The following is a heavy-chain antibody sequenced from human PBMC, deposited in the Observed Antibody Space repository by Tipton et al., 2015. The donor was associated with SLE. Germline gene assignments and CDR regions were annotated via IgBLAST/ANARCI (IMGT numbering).Heavy chain of an antibody. CDR3: ATEGGNWFDP. J-gene: IGHJ5*02. D-gene: IGHD2-15*01. Sequence: TLSLTCEVSGYSISSGYFWGWIRQPPGKGLEWIGGIYHSGNTTYNPSLKSRVTISVDTSKNQFSLRLSSVTAADTAVYYCATEGGNWFDPWGQGILVTVSS. CDR2: IYHSGNT. V-gene: IGHV4-38-2*02. CDR1: GYSISSGYF.